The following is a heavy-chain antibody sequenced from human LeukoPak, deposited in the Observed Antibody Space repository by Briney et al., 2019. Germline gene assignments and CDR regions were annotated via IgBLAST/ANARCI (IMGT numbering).Heavy chain of an antibody. Sequence: SETLSLTCTVSGGSISSGSYYWSWIRQPAGKGLEWIGRIYTSGSTNYNPSLKSRVTISVDTSKNQFSLRLSSVTTADTAFYYCARSRGGYGDYGSWFDPWGQGTLVNVSP. V-gene: IGHV4-61*02. J-gene: IGHJ5*02. CDR2: IYTSGST. CDR3: ARSRGGYGDYGSWFDP. CDR1: GGSISSGSYY. D-gene: IGHD4-17*01.